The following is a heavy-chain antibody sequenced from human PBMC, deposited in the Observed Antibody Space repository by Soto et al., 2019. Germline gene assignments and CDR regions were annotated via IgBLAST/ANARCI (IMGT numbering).Heavy chain of an antibody. CDR3: AREGLELRDYYYYHMDV. V-gene: IGHV3-21*01. Sequence: LRLSFAASGFTFSTYSMNWVRQAPGKGLEWVSSISSISTYINYADSVKGRFTISRDNAKNSLYLQMNSLRAEDTAVYYCAREGLELRDYYYYHMDVWGQVPTVTFS. CDR1: GFTFSTYS. CDR2: ISSISTYI. J-gene: IGHJ6*02. D-gene: IGHD1-7*01.